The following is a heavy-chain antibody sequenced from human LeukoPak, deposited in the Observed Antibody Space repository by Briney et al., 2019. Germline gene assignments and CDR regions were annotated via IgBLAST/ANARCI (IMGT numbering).Heavy chain of an antibody. J-gene: IGHJ4*02. CDR2: FDPEDGET. CDR1: GYTLTELS. Sequence: ASVKVSCKVSGYTLTELSMHWVRQAPGKGLEWMGGFDPEDGETIYAQKFQGRVTMTEDTSTDTAYMELSSLRSEDTAVYYCATDLGLAFWSGNFDYWGQGTLVTVSS. CDR3: ATDLGLAFWSGNFDY. V-gene: IGHV1-24*01. D-gene: IGHD3-3*01.